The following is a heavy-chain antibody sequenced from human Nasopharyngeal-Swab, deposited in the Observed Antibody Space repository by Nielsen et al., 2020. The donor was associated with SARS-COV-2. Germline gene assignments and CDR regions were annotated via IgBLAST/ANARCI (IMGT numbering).Heavy chain of an antibody. V-gene: IGHV1-3*01. Sequence: WVRQAPGQRLEWMGWINAGNGNTKYSQKFQGRVTISRDTSASTTYMELSSLRSEDTAVYYCASSDCSGGSCPGWDYYCYGMDVWGQGTTVTVSS. CDR2: INAGNGNT. CDR3: ASSDCSGGSCPGWDYYCYGMDV. D-gene: IGHD2-15*01. J-gene: IGHJ6*02.